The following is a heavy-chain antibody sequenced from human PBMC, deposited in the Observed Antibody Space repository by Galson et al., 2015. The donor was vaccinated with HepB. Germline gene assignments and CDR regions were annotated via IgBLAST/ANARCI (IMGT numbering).Heavy chain of an antibody. V-gene: IGHV1-8*01. D-gene: IGHD6-19*01. J-gene: IGHJ4*02. CDR2: MNPNSGNT. Sequence: SVKVSCKASGYTFTSYDINWVRQATGQGLEWMGWMNPNSGNTGYAQKFQGRVTMTRNTSISTAYMELSSLRSEDTAVYYCARGRYSSPRHSRSGWYASWGQGTLVTVSS. CDR1: GYTFTSYD. CDR3: ARGRYSSPRHSRSGWYAS.